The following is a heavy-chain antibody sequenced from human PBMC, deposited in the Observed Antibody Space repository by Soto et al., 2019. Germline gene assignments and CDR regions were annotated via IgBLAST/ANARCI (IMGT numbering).Heavy chain of an antibody. CDR3: ARWPRLLDS. CDR2: IKSERDGGTI. CDR1: GFTFSSAW. D-gene: IGHD6-6*01. Sequence: PGGSLRLSCAASGFTFSSAWMIWVRQAPGKGLEWVGRIKSERDGGTIDYTAPVQGRFTISRDNAKNSVYLQMNSLRAEDTAVYYCARWPRLLDSWGQGTLVTVSS. J-gene: IGHJ4*02. V-gene: IGHV3-15*01.